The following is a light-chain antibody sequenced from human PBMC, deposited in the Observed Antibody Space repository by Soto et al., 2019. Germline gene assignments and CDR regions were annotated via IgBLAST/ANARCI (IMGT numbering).Light chain of an antibody. J-gene: IGLJ1*01. Sequence: QSVLTQPPSVSAAPGQTVAISCSRSSSNIGNNYVSWYQLLPGAAPKLLIYDNNKRPSDIPDRFSGSNSGTSATLGITGLQTRDAADYYCGTWDSGLGSHVFGGGTKVT. CDR2: DNN. V-gene: IGLV1-51*01. CDR3: GTWDSGLGSHV. CDR1: SSNIGNNY.